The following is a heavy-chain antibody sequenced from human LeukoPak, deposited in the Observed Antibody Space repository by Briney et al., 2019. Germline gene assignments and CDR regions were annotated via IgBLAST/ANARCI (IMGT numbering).Heavy chain of an antibody. CDR1: GGSFSGYY. Sequence: PSETLSLTCAVYGGSFSGYYWSWIRQPPGKGLEWIEEINHSGSTNYNPSLKSRVTISVDTSKNQFSLKLSSVTAADTAVYYCARGLGYCSSTSCRREYFQHWGQGTLVTVAS. D-gene: IGHD2-2*01. V-gene: IGHV4-34*01. J-gene: IGHJ1*01. CDR3: ARGLGYCSSTSCRREYFQH. CDR2: INHSGST.